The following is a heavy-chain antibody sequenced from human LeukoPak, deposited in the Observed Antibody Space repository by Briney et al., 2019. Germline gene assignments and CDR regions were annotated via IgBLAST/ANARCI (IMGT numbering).Heavy chain of an antibody. D-gene: IGHD3-22*01. CDR3: ARVIEVYYYDSSGYYSRWYFDL. CDR1: GGSISSYY. Sequence: PSETLSLTCTVSGGSISSYYWSWIRQPPGKGLEGIGSTYYSGSTYYNPPLKSRVTLPVDTSKHQFSLKLSSVTAADTAVYYCARVIEVYYYDSSGYYSRWYFDLWGRGTLVTVSS. J-gene: IGHJ2*01. V-gene: IGHV4-59*12. CDR2: TYYSGST.